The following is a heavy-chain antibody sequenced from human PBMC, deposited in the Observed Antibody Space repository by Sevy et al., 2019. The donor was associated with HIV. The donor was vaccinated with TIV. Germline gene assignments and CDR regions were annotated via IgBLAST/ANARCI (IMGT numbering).Heavy chain of an antibody. CDR1: GFSVTDNY. CDR3: ACDLIDWGRGLGDNHGFDL. D-gene: IGHD7-27*01. J-gene: IGHJ3*01. V-gene: IGHV3-53*01. Sequence: GGSLRLSCTASGFSVTDNYISWVRQAPGKGLEWVAIIIKRSDVTQFAASVVGRFSISRDNYGNAIYLQMNDVSAEDSAVYHCACDLIDWGRGLGDNHGFDLWGQGTMVTVSS. CDR2: IIKRSDVT.